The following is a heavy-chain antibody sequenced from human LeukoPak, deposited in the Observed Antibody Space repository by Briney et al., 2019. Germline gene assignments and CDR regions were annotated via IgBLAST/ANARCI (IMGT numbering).Heavy chain of an antibody. J-gene: IGHJ4*02. CDR2: IQYSANT. Sequence: SETLSLTCTVSGGSISSYYWSWLRQPPGKGLEWIGYIQYSANTNYNPSLKSRVTISIDTSKNQFSPKLSSVTAADTAVYLCARSGGSYYDYWGQGTLVTVSS. CDR1: GGSISSYY. D-gene: IGHD1-26*01. CDR3: ARSGGSYYDY. V-gene: IGHV4-59*08.